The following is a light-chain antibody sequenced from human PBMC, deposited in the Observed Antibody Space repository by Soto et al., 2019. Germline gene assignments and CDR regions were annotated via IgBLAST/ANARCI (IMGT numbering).Light chain of an antibody. CDR3: QKYNNWPYT. J-gene: IGKJ2*01. V-gene: IGKV3-15*01. CDR1: QSVRSN. CDR2: GAS. Sequence: EIVMTQAPATLSVSPGETATLSCRASQSVRSNLAWFQQKPGQAPRLLIYGASTRATDIPARFSGSGSGTEFSLTITSLQSEDFAVYYCQKYNNWPYTFGQGTKLEIK.